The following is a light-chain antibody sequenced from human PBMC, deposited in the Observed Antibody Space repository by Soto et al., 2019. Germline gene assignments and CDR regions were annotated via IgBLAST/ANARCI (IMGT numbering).Light chain of an antibody. CDR1: QSVSNNY. J-gene: IGKJ1*01. CDR3: RQHCSRRT. Sequence: VSTQCRGSRSLPHGERATLSCRAGQSVSNNYLAWYPQKPCQAPRLLIYGASNRATGIPDRFSGSGSGTDFTLTTIRIEPPEYAVEYCRQHCSRRTFGQGTKVDIK. V-gene: IGKV3-20*01. CDR2: GAS.